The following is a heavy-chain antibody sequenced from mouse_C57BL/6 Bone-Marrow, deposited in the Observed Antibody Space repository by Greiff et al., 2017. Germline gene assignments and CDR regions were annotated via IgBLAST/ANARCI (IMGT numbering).Heavy chain of an antibody. CDR1: GFNIKNTY. D-gene: IGHD1-1*01. Sequence: VQLKESVAELVRPGASVKLSCTASGFNIKNTYMHWVKQRPEQGLEWIGRIDPANGNTKYAPKFQGKATITADTSSNTAYLQLSSLTSEDTAIYYCARSGYYYGSPPYWYFDVWGTGTTVTVSS. CDR3: ARSGYYYGSPPYWYFDV. V-gene: IGHV14-3*01. J-gene: IGHJ1*03. CDR2: IDPANGNT.